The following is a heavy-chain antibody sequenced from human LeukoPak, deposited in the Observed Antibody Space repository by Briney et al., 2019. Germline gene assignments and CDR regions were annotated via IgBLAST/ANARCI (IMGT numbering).Heavy chain of an antibody. J-gene: IGHJ4*02. CDR1: GGSISSSSSY. D-gene: IGHD1-1*01. V-gene: IGHV4-39*01. Sequence: PSETLSLTCTVSGGSISSSSSYWGWIRQPPGKGLEWIGSMDYTGETYYRPSLQSRVTISVDTPRNQFSLNLHSMTAADTAVYYCVKSGTLLREGFNYWGQGTLVTVSS. CDR3: VKSGTLLREGFNY. CDR2: MDYTGET.